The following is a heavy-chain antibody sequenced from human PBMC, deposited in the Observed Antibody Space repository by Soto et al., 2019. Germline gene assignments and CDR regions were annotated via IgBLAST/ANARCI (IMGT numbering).Heavy chain of an antibody. V-gene: IGHV3-66*01. J-gene: IGHJ6*03. CDR3: AASRLNYMDV. CDR2: IYSDGST. CDR1: GITVSNNY. Sequence: EVQLVESGGGLVQLGGSLRLSCAASGITVSNNYMTWVRQAPGKGLEWVSVIYSDGSTYSADSVKGRFTISRDNSKNTLKLQMNSLRVEDTAVYYCAASRLNYMDVWGKGTTVAVS.